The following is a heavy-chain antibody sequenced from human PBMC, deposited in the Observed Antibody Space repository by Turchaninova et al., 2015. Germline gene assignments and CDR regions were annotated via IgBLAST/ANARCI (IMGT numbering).Heavy chain of an antibody. CDR3: ARDPSNTSGYYAYMDV. CDR1: GYTFTTHG. Sequence: QIQLVQSGDEVKKTGASVKVSCGSSGYTFTTHGRRWVRQAPGQGLELIGCISFYNGDTHYAQGLQGRVTLTTDRSTRTAYMELRSLISDDTAVYYCARDPSNTSGYYAYMDVWGKGTTVTVSS. CDR2: ISFYNGDT. D-gene: IGHD3-22*01. J-gene: IGHJ6*03. V-gene: IGHV1-18*01.